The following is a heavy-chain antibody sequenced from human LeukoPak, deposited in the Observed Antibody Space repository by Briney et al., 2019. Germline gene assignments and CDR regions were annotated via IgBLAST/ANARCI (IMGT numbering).Heavy chain of an antibody. CDR1: GGSFSGYY. Sequence: SETLSLTCAAYGGSFSGYYWSWIRQPPGKGLEWIGEINHSGSTNYNPSLKSRVTISVDTSKNQFSLKLSSVTAADTAVYYCASRAGSSWYKVAFDIWGQGTMVTVSS. CDR2: INHSGST. V-gene: IGHV4-34*01. CDR3: ASRAGSSWYKVAFDI. D-gene: IGHD6-13*01. J-gene: IGHJ3*02.